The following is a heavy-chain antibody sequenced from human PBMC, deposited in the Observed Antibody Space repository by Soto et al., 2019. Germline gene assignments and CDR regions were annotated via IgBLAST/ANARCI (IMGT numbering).Heavy chain of an antibody. J-gene: IGHJ4*02. Sequence: GGSLRLSCAASGFTFSVHYMDWVRQAPGKGLEWVGRIRDKPNSYTTEYAASVKDRFTISRDDSKQSLYLQMNSLKTEDTAVYYCARVRMSGTFSFDHWGQGTPVTVSS. CDR1: GFTFSVHY. CDR3: ARVRMSGTFSFDH. CDR2: IRDKPNSYTT. V-gene: IGHV3-72*01. D-gene: IGHD1-26*01.